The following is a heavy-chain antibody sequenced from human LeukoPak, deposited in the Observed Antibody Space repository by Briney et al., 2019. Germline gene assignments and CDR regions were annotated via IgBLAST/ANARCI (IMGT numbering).Heavy chain of an antibody. Sequence: ASVKVSCKASGSPFTSYEINWVRQATGQGLEWMGWMNPNSGNTDYAQKFQGRVTMTRNTSISTAYMELSSLRSEDTAVYYCARRIAIKTYDPWGQGTLVTVSS. CDR3: ARRIAIKTYDP. D-gene: IGHD6-13*01. J-gene: IGHJ5*02. V-gene: IGHV1-8*01. CDR1: GSPFTSYE. CDR2: MNPNSGNT.